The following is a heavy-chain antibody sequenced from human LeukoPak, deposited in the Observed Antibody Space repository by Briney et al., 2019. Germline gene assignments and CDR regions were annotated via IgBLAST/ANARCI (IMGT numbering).Heavy chain of an antibody. CDR2: IYYSGST. Sequence: SETLSLTCNVSGDSISSSTYYWGWIRQSPGKGLEWIGSIYYSGSTYYNPSLESRVTISVATAKNQFSVTLSSVTAADAAVYYCARDVRPLIHAFDIWGQGTMVTVSS. CDR3: ARDVRPLIHAFDI. CDR1: GDSISSSTYY. J-gene: IGHJ3*02. V-gene: IGHV4-39*07.